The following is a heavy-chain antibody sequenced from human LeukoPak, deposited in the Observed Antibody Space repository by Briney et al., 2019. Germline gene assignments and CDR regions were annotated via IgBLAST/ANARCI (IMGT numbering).Heavy chain of an antibody. CDR2: ISGSGGST. Sequence: GGSLRLSCAASGFTFSSYAMSWVRQAPGKGLEWVSAISGSGGSTYYADSVKGRFTISRDNSKNKLYLQMNSLRAEDTAVYYCAKDPIAAAGPGYFQHWGQGTLVTVSS. J-gene: IGHJ1*01. V-gene: IGHV3-23*01. D-gene: IGHD6-13*01. CDR3: AKDPIAAAGPGYFQH. CDR1: GFTFSSYA.